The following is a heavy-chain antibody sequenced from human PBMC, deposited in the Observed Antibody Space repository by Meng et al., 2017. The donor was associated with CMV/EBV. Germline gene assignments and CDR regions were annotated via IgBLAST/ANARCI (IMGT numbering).Heavy chain of an antibody. Sequence: PYGFSFSSYGMHWVRQAPGKGLEWVAVIWYDGSNKYYADSVKGRFTISRDNSKNTLYLQMNSLRAEDTAIYYCAKDLAVGATHYFDYWGQGTLVTVSS. CDR1: GFSFSSYG. CDR2: IWYDGSNK. J-gene: IGHJ4*02. V-gene: IGHV3-33*06. D-gene: IGHD1-26*01. CDR3: AKDLAVGATHYFDY.